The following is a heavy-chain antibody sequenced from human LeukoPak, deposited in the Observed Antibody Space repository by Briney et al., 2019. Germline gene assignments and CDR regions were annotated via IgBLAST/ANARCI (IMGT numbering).Heavy chain of an antibody. CDR1: GGSISSSNW. Sequence: SETLSLTCAVSGGSISSSNWWSWIRQPPGKGLEWIGEIYHSGSTNYNPSLKSRVTISVDKSKTHFSLKLSSVTAADTAVYYCARDLSAYYGSGSPYNWFDPWGQGTLVTVSS. CDR3: ARDLSAYYGSGSPYNWFDP. CDR2: IYHSGST. J-gene: IGHJ5*02. V-gene: IGHV4-4*02. D-gene: IGHD3-10*01.